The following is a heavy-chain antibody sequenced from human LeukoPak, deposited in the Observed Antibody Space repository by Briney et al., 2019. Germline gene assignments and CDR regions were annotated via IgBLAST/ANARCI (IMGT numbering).Heavy chain of an antibody. D-gene: IGHD4-17*01. Sequence: GSLRLSCAASGFTVSNYGMQWVRQAPGKGLEWIASIYYSGSSYYNPSLKSRVTISVDKSKNQFSLKLSSVTAADTAVYYCARSSKVTTNVDAFDIWGQGTMVTVSS. CDR3: ARSSKVTTNVDAFDI. CDR2: IYYSGSS. V-gene: IGHV4-4*02. CDR1: GFTVSNYG. J-gene: IGHJ3*02.